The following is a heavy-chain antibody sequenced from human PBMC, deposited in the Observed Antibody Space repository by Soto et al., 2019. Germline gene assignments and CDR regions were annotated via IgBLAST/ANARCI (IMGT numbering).Heavy chain of an antibody. J-gene: IGHJ3*02. CDR3: ARDGYYYDSSGYYGQNAFDI. D-gene: IGHD3-22*01. CDR2: IYYSGST. Sequence: PSETLSLSSTVSGGSISSYYGSWIRQPPGKGLEWIGYIYYSGSTNYNPSLKSRVTISVDTSKNQFSLKLSSVTAADTAVYYCARDGYYYDSSGYYGQNAFDIWGQGTMVTVSS. V-gene: IGHV4-59*01. CDR1: GGSISSYY.